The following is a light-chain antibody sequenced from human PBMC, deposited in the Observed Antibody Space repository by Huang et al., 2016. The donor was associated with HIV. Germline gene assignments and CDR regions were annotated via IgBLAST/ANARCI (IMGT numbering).Light chain of an antibody. J-gene: IGKJ3*01. V-gene: IGKV3-20*01. Sequence: EIVLTQSPGTLSLSPGERATLSCRASQSVSSSYLAWYQQKPGQAPRLLIYGASSRATVIPDRFSGSGSGTDFTLTISRLEPEGFAVYYCQQYGSSPSTFGPGTKVDIK. CDR1: QSVSSSY. CDR2: GAS. CDR3: QQYGSSPST.